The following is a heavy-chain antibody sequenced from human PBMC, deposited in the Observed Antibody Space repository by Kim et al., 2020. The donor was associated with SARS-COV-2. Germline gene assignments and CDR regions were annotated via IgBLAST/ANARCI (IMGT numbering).Heavy chain of an antibody. CDR2: INQDGSEK. Sequence: GGSLRLSCVASRFTFSSYWMTWVRQAPGKGLEWVANINQDGSEKYYVDSVKGRFTISRDNAKNSLYLQMSSLRAEDTAVYYCARYYDGSGNNDAFDMWGQGTMVSVSS. J-gene: IGHJ3*02. CDR3: ARYYDGSGNNDAFDM. D-gene: IGHD3-22*01. CDR1: RFTFSSYW. V-gene: IGHV3-7*03.